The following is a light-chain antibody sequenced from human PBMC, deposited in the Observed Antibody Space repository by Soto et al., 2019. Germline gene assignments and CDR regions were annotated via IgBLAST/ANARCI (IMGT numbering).Light chain of an antibody. J-gene: IGLJ1*01. Sequence: QSVLTQPPSVSGAPGQRVTISCTGSSSNIGAGCDVHWYQQLPGTAPKLLIYDNSNRPSGVPDRFSGSKSGTSASLAITGLQAEDGADYYCQSYDRSLSGSRVFGTGTKVTVL. CDR3: QSYDRSLSGSRV. CDR2: DNS. V-gene: IGLV1-40*01. CDR1: SSNIGAGCD.